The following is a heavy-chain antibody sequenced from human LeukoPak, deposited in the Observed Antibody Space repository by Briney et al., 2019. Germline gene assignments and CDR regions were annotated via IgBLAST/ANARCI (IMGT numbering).Heavy chain of an antibody. J-gene: IGHJ6*02. CDR3: ARGRYDISTVHRFFYYGMDV. CDR1: GLSFGDFG. D-gene: IGHD3-22*01. V-gene: IGHV3-20*04. CDR2: INWNGVGT. Sequence: PGGSLRLSCAASGLSFGDFGMSWVRQAPGKGLEWVSGINWNGVGTSYIDSVEGRFTVSRDNAKNPLYLQMNSLRGEDTALYFCARGRYDISTVHRFFYYGMDVWGQGTPVTVSS.